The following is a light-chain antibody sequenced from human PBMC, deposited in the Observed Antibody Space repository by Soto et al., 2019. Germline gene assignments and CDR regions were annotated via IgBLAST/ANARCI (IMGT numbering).Light chain of an antibody. CDR3: QQYGSSPSIN. V-gene: IGKV3-20*01. CDR2: GAS. J-gene: IGKJ5*01. CDR1: QSVSSN. Sequence: EVVMTQSPDSLSVSPGEIAKLYFMASQSVSSNLAWYQQKLGQAPRLLIYGASTRATGISARFSGSGSGTDFTLTIRRLEHEDFAVYYCQQYGSSPSINCGQGTRREN.